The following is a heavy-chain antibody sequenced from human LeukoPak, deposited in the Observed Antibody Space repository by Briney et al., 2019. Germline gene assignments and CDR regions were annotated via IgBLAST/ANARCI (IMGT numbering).Heavy chain of an antibody. D-gene: IGHD4-17*01. CDR3: ASYGDFSHNLDY. CDR2: INANSGVT. CDR1: RYTFSGYY. Sequence: ASVKLSCKASRYTFSGYYVHWGRQAPGQGLEWMGWINANSGVTNNAQNFQGRVTMTRDTSISTVYMELSSLRSDDTAVYYCASYGDFSHNLDYWGQGTLVTVSS. V-gene: IGHV1-2*02. J-gene: IGHJ4*02.